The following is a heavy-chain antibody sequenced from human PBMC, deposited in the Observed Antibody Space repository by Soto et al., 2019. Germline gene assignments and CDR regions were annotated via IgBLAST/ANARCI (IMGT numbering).Heavy chain of an antibody. V-gene: IGHV3-11*04. Sequence: GGSLRLSCAASGFSFRDYFMSWIRQAPGKGLASVSYIGPSGNPIFYASSVKGRFTISRDNSKNTLYLQMNSMRAEDTAVYDCAREGFGYCSGGSGYSGGLKIDYWGQGTLVTVSA. CDR3: AREGFGYCSGGSGYSGGLKIDY. J-gene: IGHJ4*02. CDR1: GFSFRDYF. D-gene: IGHD2-15*01. CDR2: IGPSGNPI.